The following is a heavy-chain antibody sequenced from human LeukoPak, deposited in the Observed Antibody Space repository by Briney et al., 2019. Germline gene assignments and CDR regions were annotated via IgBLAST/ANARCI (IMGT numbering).Heavy chain of an antibody. D-gene: IGHD6-13*01. CDR2: ISYDGSNK. CDR1: GFTFSSYG. V-gene: IGHV3-30*18. Sequence: GGSLRLSCAASGFTFSSYGMHWVRQAPGKGLEWVAVISYDGSNKYYADSVKGRFTISRDNSKNTLYLQMNSLRAEDTAVYYCAKPAVAAAGTGGVGHYYYYYGMDVWGQGTTVTVSS. CDR3: AKPAVAAAGTGGVGHYYYYYGMDV. J-gene: IGHJ6*02.